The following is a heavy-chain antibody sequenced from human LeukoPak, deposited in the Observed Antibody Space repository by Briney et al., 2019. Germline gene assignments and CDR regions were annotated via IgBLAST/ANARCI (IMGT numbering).Heavy chain of an antibody. D-gene: IGHD1-26*01. CDR3: AREFGSGSYYAETLFDY. CDR1: GYTFTSYS. J-gene: IGHJ4*02. Sequence: ASVKVSCKASGYTFTSYSIQWVRQAPGQGLEWMGIINPSGGSTTYAQKFQGRVTMTRDTSTSTVYMELSSLRSEDTAVYYCAREFGSGSYYAETLFDYWGQGTLVTVSS. CDR2: INPSGGST. V-gene: IGHV1-46*01.